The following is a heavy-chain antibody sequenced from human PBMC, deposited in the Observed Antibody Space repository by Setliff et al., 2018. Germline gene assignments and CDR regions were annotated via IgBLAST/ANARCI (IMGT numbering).Heavy chain of an antibody. Sequence: ASVKVSCKASGDTFNNYGISWVRQAPGQGLEWMGGVIPAMPKTHFAEKFQGRVTITRDTSASTAYMELSSLRSEDTAVYYCAREVAVAGAPFDYWGQGTLVTVSS. CDR3: AREVAVAGAPFDY. J-gene: IGHJ4*02. D-gene: IGHD6-19*01. V-gene: IGHV1-69*10. CDR1: GDTFNNYG. CDR2: VIPAMPKT.